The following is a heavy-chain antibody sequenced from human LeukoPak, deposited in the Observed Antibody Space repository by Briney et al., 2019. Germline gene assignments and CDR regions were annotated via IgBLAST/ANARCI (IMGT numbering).Heavy chain of an antibody. CDR2: IYTDGSTK. D-gene: IGHD3-22*01. J-gene: IGHJ4*02. V-gene: IGHV3-33*01. CDR1: GFIFSNSG. CDR3: ARSYDSGNTCLDY. Sequence: GGSLRLSCAASGFIFSNSGMHWVRQAPGKGLEWVTVIYTDGSTKYYADSVRGRFTVSRDNFMNTLYLQMNSLRAEDTAVYYCARSYDSGNTCLDYWGQGTLVTVSS.